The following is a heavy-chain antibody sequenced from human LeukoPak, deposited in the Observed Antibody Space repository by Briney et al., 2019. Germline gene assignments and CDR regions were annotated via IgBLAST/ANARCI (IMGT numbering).Heavy chain of an antibody. J-gene: IGHJ6*03. Sequence: ASVKVSCKASGYTFTSYGISWVRQAPGQGLEWMGWISAYNGNTNYAQMLQGRVTMTTDTSTSTAYMELRSLRSDDTAVYYCARDSVAGDYYYYMDVWGKGTTVTISS. CDR2: ISAYNGNT. CDR3: ARDSVAGDYYYYMDV. V-gene: IGHV1-18*01. CDR1: GYTFTSYG. D-gene: IGHD6-19*01.